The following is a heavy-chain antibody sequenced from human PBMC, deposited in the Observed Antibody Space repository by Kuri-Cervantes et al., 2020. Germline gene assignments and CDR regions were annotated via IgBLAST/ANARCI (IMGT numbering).Heavy chain of an antibody. Sequence: GGSLRLSCAASGFTFSDYYMSWIRQAPGKGLEWVSYISSSGSNIYYADSVKGRLTISRDNAKNSLYLQMNSLRAEDTAVYYCARDGPGRSYYYYYMDVWGKGTTVTVSS. CDR1: GFTFSDYY. V-gene: IGHV3-11*01. J-gene: IGHJ6*03. CDR3: ARDGPGRSYYYYYMDV. CDR2: ISSSGSNI.